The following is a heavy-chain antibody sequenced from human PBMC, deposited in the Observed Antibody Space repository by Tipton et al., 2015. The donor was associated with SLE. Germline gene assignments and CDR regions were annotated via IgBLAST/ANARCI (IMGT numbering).Heavy chain of an antibody. CDR3: ARRVREGCDY. CDR1: GGSISSYY. V-gene: IGHV4-59*12. CDR2: IYYSGST. J-gene: IGHJ4*02. Sequence: TLSLTCTVSGGSISSYYWSWIRQPPGKGLEWIGYIYYSGSTNYNPSLKSRVTISVDTSKNQFSLKLTSVTAADTAVYYCARRVREGCDYWGQGTLVTVSS.